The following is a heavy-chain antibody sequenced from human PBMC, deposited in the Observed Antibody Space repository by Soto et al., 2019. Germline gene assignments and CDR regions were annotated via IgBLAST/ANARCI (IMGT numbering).Heavy chain of an antibody. J-gene: IGHJ2*01. D-gene: IGHD3-10*01. CDR1: GFTFSSYS. V-gene: IGHV3-48*01. CDR3: AKDPGGTVCWYFDL. Sequence: EVQLVESGGGLVQPGGSLRLSCAASGFTFSSYSSNWFRKAPGKGLEWVSYISRSSSTIYYADSVKGRFTISRDNARNSLYLQMNSLRVEDTAVYYCAKDPGGTVCWYFDLWGRGTLVTVSS. CDR2: ISRSSSTI.